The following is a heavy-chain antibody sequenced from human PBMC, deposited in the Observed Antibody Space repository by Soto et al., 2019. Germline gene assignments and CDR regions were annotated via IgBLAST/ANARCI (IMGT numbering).Heavy chain of an antibody. J-gene: IGHJ6*02. V-gene: IGHV3-30-3*01. CDR2: ISYDGSSK. D-gene: IGHD4-4*01. CDR3: ARPGGNYGGYYYHGMDV. Sequence: QVQLVESGGGVVQPGRSLRLSCAASGFTFSSYAMYWVRQAPGKGLEWVAVISYDGSSKNYAESMKGRFTISRDNSKNTLYLQMNSLRDEDTAVYYCARPGGNYGGYYYHGMDVWGQGTTVTVSS. CDR1: GFTFSSYA.